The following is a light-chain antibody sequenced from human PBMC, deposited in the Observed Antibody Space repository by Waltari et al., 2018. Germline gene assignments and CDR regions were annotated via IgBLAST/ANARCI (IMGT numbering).Light chain of an antibody. Sequence: QSVLTQPPSASGTPGQRVTISCSGSSSNIGSNYVYWYQQLPGTAPKLLIYRNNQRPSGVPDRFSGSKSGTSASLAISGFRSEDEADYYCAAWDDSLSVWVFGGGTKLTVL. CDR3: AAWDDSLSVWV. CDR2: RNN. V-gene: IGLV1-47*01. CDR1: SSNIGSNY. J-gene: IGLJ3*02.